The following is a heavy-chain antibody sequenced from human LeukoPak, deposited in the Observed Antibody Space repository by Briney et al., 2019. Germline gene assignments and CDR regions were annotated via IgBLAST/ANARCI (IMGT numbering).Heavy chain of an antibody. D-gene: IGHD2-21*02. Sequence: GGSLRLSCAASGFTFSSYAMSWVRQAPGKGLEGVSAISGSGAGTYYADSVKGRFTISRDNSKNTLYLQMNSLRAEDTAVYYCAKSLGDIVVVTAIHWGQGALVTVSS. CDR1: GFTFSSYA. J-gene: IGHJ4*02. V-gene: IGHV3-23*01. CDR3: AKSLGDIVVVTAIH. CDR2: ISGSGAGT.